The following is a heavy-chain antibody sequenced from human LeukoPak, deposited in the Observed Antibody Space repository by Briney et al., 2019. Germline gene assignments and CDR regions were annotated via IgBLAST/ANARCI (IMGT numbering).Heavy chain of an antibody. CDR3: ARVLIVPAYYYYYYMDV. Sequence: GGSLRLSCAASGFTFSSYEMNWVRQAPGKGLEWVSYISSSGSTIYYADSVKGRFTISRGNAKNSLYLQMNSLRAEDTAVYYCARVLIVPAYYYYYYMDVWGKGTTVTVSS. D-gene: IGHD2-2*01. CDR1: GFTFSSYE. J-gene: IGHJ6*03. CDR2: ISSSGSTI. V-gene: IGHV3-48*03.